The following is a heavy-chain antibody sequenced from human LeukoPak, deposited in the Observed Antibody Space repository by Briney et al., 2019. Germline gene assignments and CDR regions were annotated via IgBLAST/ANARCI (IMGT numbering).Heavy chain of an antibody. J-gene: IGHJ2*01. CDR1: GGSLSTYY. CDR2: IYYSGST. Sequence: SETLSLTCTVSGGSLSTYYWNWIRQPPGKGLEWIGYIYYSGSTNYNPSLKSRVTISVDTSKNQFSLKLSSVTAADTAVYYCAAIAAAGHWYFDLWGRGTLVTVSS. D-gene: IGHD6-13*01. V-gene: IGHV4-59*01. CDR3: AAIAAAGHWYFDL.